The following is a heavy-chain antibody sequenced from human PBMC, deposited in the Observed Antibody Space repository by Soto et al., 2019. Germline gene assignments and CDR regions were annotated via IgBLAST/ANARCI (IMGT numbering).Heavy chain of an antibody. Sequence: QVQLVESGGGVVQPGRSLRLSCAASGFTFSSYGMHWVRQAPGKGLEWVAVISYDGSNKYYADSVKGRFTISRDNSKNTLYLQMNSLRAEYTAVYYCAKGVTGGSYWGQGTLVTVSS. CDR2: ISYDGSNK. V-gene: IGHV3-30*18. D-gene: IGHD2-15*01. CDR1: GFTFSSYG. CDR3: AKGVTGGSY. J-gene: IGHJ4*02.